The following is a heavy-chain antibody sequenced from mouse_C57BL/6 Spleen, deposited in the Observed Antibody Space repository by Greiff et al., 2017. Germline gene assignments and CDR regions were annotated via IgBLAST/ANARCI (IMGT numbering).Heavy chain of an antibody. Sequence: EVMLVESGGGLVQPKGSLKLSCAASGFSFNTYAMNWVRQAPGKGLEWVARIRSKSNNYATYYADSVKDRFTISRDDSESMLYLQMNNLKTEDTAMYYCVRQAQATSYAMDYWGQGTSVTVSS. CDR2: IRSKSNNYAT. V-gene: IGHV10-1*01. CDR1: GFSFNTYA. CDR3: VRQAQATSYAMDY. J-gene: IGHJ4*01. D-gene: IGHD3-2*02.